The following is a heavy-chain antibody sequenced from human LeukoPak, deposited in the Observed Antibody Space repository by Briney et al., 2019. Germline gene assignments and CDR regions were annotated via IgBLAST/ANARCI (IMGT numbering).Heavy chain of an antibody. Sequence: SETLSLTCTVSGGSISSYYWSWVRQPPGKGLEWIGYIYYSGNTNYNPSLKSRLTMSADRSRDQFSLNLNSVTAADTAVYYCARINWNYFDYWGQGILVTVSS. CDR1: GGSISSYY. J-gene: IGHJ4*02. CDR3: ARINWNYFDY. V-gene: IGHV4-59*08. D-gene: IGHD1-1*01. CDR2: IYYSGNT.